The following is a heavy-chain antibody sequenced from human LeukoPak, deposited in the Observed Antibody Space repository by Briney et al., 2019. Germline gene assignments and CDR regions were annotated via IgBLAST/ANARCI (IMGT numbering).Heavy chain of an antibody. CDR2: ISSSGSTI. CDR3: ARDCSSTSCYRGGFDP. V-gene: IGHV3-48*03. CDR1: GFTFSSYE. J-gene: IGHJ5*02. D-gene: IGHD2-2*02. Sequence: QSGGSLRLSCAASGFTFSSYEMNWVRQAPGKGLEWVSYISSSGSTIYYADSVKGRFTISRDNAKNSLYLQMNSLRAEDTAVYYCARDCSSTSCYRGGFDPWGQGTLVTVSS.